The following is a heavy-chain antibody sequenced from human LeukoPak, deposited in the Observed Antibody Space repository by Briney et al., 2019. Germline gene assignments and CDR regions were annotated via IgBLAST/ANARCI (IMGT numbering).Heavy chain of an antibody. CDR2: INAGNGNT. CDR3: ARGDSSSWSSPDY. CDR1: GYTFTSYA. J-gene: IGHJ4*02. Sequence: ASVKVSCKASGYTFTSYAMHWVRQAPGQRLEWMGWINAGNGNTKYSQKFQGRVTITRDTSASTAYMELSSLRSEDTAVYYCARGDSSSWSSPDYWGQGTLVTVSS. D-gene: IGHD6-13*01. V-gene: IGHV1-3*01.